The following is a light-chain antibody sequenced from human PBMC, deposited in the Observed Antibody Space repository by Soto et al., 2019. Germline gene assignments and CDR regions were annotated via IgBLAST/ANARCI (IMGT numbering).Light chain of an antibody. V-gene: IGLV2-11*01. J-gene: IGLJ2*01. Sequence: QSALTQPRSVSGSPGQSVTISCSGTSSDVGNYNYVSWYQQHPGKAPKLMIYDVSKRPPGVPDRFSGSKSGNTASLTISGLQAEDEADYYCSSYAGRYSVVFGGGTKLTVL. CDR2: DVS. CDR3: SSYAGRYSVV. CDR1: SSDVGNYNY.